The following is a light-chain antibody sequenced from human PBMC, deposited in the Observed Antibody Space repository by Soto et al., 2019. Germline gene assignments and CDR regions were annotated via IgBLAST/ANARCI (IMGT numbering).Light chain of an antibody. V-gene: IGKV1-27*01. CDR2: AAS. Sequence: DIQMTQSPSSLSASVGDRVTITCRASQGIRNYLAWYQQKPGKVPSLPIYAASTLQSGVPSRFSGSGSGTDFTLTISSLQPEDVATYYCQKYDSVPFTFGPGTKVDFK. CDR3: QKYDSVPFT. J-gene: IGKJ3*01. CDR1: QGIRNY.